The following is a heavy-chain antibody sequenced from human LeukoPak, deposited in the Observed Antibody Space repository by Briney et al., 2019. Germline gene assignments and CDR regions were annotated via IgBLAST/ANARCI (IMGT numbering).Heavy chain of an antibody. CDR2: ISGGGGAT. J-gene: IGHJ4*02. CDR1: GFTVSINY. Sequence: GGSLRLSCAASGFTVSINYMSWVRQAPGKGLVWVSAISGGGGATYYADSVKGRFTISRDNSKNTLYLQMSSLRAEDTAIYYCARIILRGYSYGFFDYWGQGTLVTVSS. D-gene: IGHD5-18*01. V-gene: IGHV3-23*01. CDR3: ARIILRGYSYGFFDY.